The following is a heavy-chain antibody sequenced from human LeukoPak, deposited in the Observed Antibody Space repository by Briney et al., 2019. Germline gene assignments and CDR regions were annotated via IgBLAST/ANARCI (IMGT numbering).Heavy chain of an antibody. CDR1: GFTFSSYG. Sequence: PGGSLRLSCAASGFTFSSYGMHWVRQAPGKGLEWVAVIWYDGSNKYYADSVKGRFTISRDNSKNTLYLQMNSLRAEDTAVYYCARDHVSVLLWFGESPVPHPDYYYYGMDVWGQGTTVTVSS. CDR2: IWYDGSNK. CDR3: ARDHVSVLLWFGESPVPHPDYYYYGMDV. D-gene: IGHD3-10*01. J-gene: IGHJ6*02. V-gene: IGHV3-33*01.